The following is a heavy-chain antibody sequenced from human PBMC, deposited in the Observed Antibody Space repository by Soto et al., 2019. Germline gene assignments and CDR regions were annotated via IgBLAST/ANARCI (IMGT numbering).Heavy chain of an antibody. CDR1: GFTFSSYA. Sequence: EVQLLESGGGLVQPGGSLRLSCAASGFTFSSYAMSWVRQAPGKGLEWVSAISGSGGSTYYADSVKGRFTISRDNSKNTLYLQMNSLRAEDTAVDYCAKTRSGDYDYYYGMDVWGQGTTVTVSS. V-gene: IGHV3-23*01. CDR2: ISGSGGST. D-gene: IGHD4-17*01. CDR3: AKTRSGDYDYYYGMDV. J-gene: IGHJ6*02.